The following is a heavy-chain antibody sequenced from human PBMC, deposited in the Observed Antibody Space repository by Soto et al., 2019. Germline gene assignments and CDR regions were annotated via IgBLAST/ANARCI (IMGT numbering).Heavy chain of an antibody. CDR2: IWYDGSNK. D-gene: IGHD2-15*01. CDR3: ARADCTGAYCYSWPFNYGVDV. J-gene: IGHJ6*02. Sequence: GGSLRLSCTTSGFTFNTYGMHWVRQAPGKGLEWVAIIWYDGSNKYYADSVKGRFTISRDNSKNTLYLQMNSLRAEDTALYHSARADCTGAYCYSWPFNYGVDVWGQGATVTVSS. CDR1: GFTFNTYG. V-gene: IGHV3-33*08.